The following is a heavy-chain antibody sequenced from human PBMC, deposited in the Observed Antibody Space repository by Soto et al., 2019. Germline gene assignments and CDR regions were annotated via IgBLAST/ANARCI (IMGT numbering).Heavy chain of an antibody. J-gene: IGHJ6*02. Sequence: ASVKVSCKASGFTFTSSAVQWVRQARGQRLEWIGWIVVGSGNTNYAQKFQERVTITRDMSTSTAYMELSSLRSEDTAVYYCAATFPYYYGSGSPSYYYGMDVWGQGTTVTVSS. D-gene: IGHD3-10*01. CDR1: GFTFTSSA. CDR3: AATFPYYYGSGSPSYYYGMDV. CDR2: IVVGSGNT. V-gene: IGHV1-58*01.